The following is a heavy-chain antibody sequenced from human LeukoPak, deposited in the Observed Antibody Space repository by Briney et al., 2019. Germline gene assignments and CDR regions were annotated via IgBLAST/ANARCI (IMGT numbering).Heavy chain of an antibody. CDR1: GYTFTGYY. V-gene: IGHV1-2*02. D-gene: IGHD5-18*01. CDR3: ARKGNSYGLHRNWFDL. CDR2: INPNSGGT. Sequence: ASVKVSCKASGYTFTGYYMHWVRQAPGQGLEWMGWINPNSGGTKYAQKFQGRVTMTRNTSINSVYMELSSLRSDDTAMYYCARKGNSYGLHRNWFDLWGQGTLVTVSS. J-gene: IGHJ5*02.